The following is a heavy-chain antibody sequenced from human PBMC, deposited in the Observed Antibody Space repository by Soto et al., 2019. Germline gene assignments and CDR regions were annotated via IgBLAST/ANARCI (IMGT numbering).Heavy chain of an antibody. Sequence: ASVKVSCTASGGTFSSYAISWVRQAPGQGLEWMGGIIPIFGTANYAQKFQGRVTITADESTSTAYMELSSLRSEDTAVYYCARGPPTTHIAAAGRFDYWGQGTLVTVSS. V-gene: IGHV1-69*13. CDR2: IIPIFGTA. J-gene: IGHJ4*02. D-gene: IGHD6-13*01. CDR3: ARGPPTTHIAAAGRFDY. CDR1: GGTFSSYA.